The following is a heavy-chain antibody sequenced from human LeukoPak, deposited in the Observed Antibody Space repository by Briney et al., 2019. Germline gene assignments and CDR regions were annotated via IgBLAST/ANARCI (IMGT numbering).Heavy chain of an antibody. CDR3: VTYTSAIQYFLY. J-gene: IGHJ4*02. V-gene: IGHV1-2*02. CDR1: GYDFTDYY. CDR2: VNPSGGAT. D-gene: IGHD6-19*01. Sequence: GASVKVSCKASGYDFTDYYVHWVRQAPGQGPEWMGWVNPSGGATKYAQKFQDRVTLTRDTSISTAYLELSGLRSDDTAVSYCVTYTSAIQYFLYWGLGTLATVSS.